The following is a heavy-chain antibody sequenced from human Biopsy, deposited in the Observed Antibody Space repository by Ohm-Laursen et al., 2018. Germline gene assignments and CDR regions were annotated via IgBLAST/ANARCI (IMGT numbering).Heavy chain of an antibody. CDR2: IVVGGGNT. Sequence: SVKVSCNASGFTFNRSAMQWVRQARRQRLEWIGWIVVGGGNTNYAQKFQERVTITRDMSTSTAYMELSSLRSENTAVYYCASRPNCGGDCSSGFDYWGQGTLVTVSS. CDR3: ASRPNCGGDCSSGFDY. J-gene: IGHJ4*02. V-gene: IGHV1-58*02. CDR1: GFTFNRSA. D-gene: IGHD2-21*02.